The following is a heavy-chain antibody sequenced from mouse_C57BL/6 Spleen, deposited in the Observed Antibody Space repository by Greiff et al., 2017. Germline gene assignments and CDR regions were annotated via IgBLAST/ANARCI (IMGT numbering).Heavy chain of an antibody. CDR2: IDPNSGGT. J-gene: IGHJ1*03. CDR3: ARSLKPTVVAPRYFDV. V-gene: IGHV1-72*01. CDR1: GYTFTSYW. D-gene: IGHD1-1*01. Sequence: QVQLQQPGAELVKPGASVKLSCKASGYTFTSYWMHWVKQRPGRGLEWIGRIDPNSGGTKYNEKFKSKATLTVDKPSSTAYMQLSSLTSEDSAVYYCARSLKPTVVAPRYFDVWGTGTTVTVSS.